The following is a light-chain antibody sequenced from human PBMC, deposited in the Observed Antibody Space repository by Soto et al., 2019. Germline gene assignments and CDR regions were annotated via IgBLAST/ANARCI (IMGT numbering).Light chain of an antibody. CDR3: AAWDDSLSVV. Sequence: QSVLTQPPSASETPGQRVTISCSGSSSNIGSNTVNWYQQLPGTAPKLLIYSDNQRPSGVPDRFSGSKSGTSASRAISGLQSEDEADYYCAAWDDSLSVVFGGGTKLTVL. CDR1: SSNIGSNT. CDR2: SDN. V-gene: IGLV1-44*01. J-gene: IGLJ2*01.